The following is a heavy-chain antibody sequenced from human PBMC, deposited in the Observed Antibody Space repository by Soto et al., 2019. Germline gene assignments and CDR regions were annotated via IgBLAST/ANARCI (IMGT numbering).Heavy chain of an antibody. V-gene: IGHV4-59*01. CDR1: GGSISSYY. CDR2: IHYSGST. Sequence: QVQLQESGPGLVKPSETLSLTCTVSGGSISSYYWSWIRQSPGKGLEWIWYIHYSGSTKSNPSLKSRVTISVDTSRNQVSLKLSSVTAADSAVYFCARARYQLLHPYYYGMDVWGQGTTVTVSS. D-gene: IGHD2-2*01. J-gene: IGHJ6*02. CDR3: ARARYQLLHPYYYGMDV.